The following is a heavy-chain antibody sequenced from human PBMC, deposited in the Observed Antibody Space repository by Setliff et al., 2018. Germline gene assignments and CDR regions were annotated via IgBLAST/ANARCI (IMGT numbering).Heavy chain of an antibody. CDR1: GGTFSDYG. Sequence: GASVKVSCKASGGTFSDYGISWVRQAPGQGLEWMGGTIPIFGTTDYAQKFQGRDTMTSDTSTNTVYLEVSSLRSEDTAVYFCARDRFYNSWSGTSITAPHDAFDIWGQGTMVTVSS. J-gene: IGHJ3*02. V-gene: IGHV1-69*05. CDR2: TIPIFGTT. D-gene: IGHD3-3*01. CDR3: ARDRFYNSWSGTSITAPHDAFDI.